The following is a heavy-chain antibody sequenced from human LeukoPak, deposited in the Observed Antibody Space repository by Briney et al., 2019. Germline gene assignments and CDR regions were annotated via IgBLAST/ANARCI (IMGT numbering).Heavy chain of an antibody. CDR1: GFTFSSYG. D-gene: IGHD3-22*01. J-gene: IGHJ4*02. CDR2: ISYDGSNK. Sequence: PGGSLRLSCAASGFTFSSYGMHWVRQAPGKGLEWVAVISYDGSNKYYADSVKGRFTISRDNSKNTLYLQMNSLRAEDTAVYYCAKDAGDYYDSSGYSAFDYWGQGTLVTVSS. V-gene: IGHV3-30*18. CDR3: AKDAGDYYDSSGYSAFDY.